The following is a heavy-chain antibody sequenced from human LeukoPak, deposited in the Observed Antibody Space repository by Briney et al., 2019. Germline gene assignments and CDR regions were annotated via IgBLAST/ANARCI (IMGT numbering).Heavy chain of an antibody. J-gene: IGHJ5*02. D-gene: IGHD5/OR15-5a*01. CDR2: ISAYNGNT. CDR3: ARVGGGGLRNWFDP. Sequence: AAVKVSCMASGCTFTSYGISWVRQAPGQGLEWMGWISAYNGNTNYAQKLQGRVTMTTDTSTSTAYMELRSLRSDDTAVYYCARVGGGGLRNWFDPWGQGTLVTVSS. CDR1: GCTFTSYG. V-gene: IGHV1-18*01.